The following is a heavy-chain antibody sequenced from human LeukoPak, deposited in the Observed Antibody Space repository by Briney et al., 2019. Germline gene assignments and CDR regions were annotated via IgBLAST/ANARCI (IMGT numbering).Heavy chain of an antibody. Sequence: GASVKVSCKASGGTFNSYAISWVRQAPGQGLEWMGGIIPIFGTANYAQKLQGRVTMTTDTSTSTAYMELRSLRSDDTAVYYCARDRGGSYPSPVAFDIWGQGTMVTVSS. CDR1: GGTFNSYA. V-gene: IGHV1-69*05. CDR2: IIPIFGTA. D-gene: IGHD1-26*01. J-gene: IGHJ3*02. CDR3: ARDRGGSYPSPVAFDI.